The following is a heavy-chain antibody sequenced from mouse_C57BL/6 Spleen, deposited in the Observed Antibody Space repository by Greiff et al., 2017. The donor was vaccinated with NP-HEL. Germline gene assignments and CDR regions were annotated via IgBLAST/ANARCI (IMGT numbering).Heavy chain of an antibody. Sequence: EVQLQQSGPELVKPGASVKISCKASGYSFTGYYMNWVKQSPEKSLEWIGEINPSTGGTTYNQKFKAKATLTVDKSSSTAYMQLKSLTSEDSAVYYCARRIGGTTVAPYFDVWGTGTTVTVSS. V-gene: IGHV1-42*01. CDR2: INPSTGGT. CDR3: ARRIGGTTVAPYFDV. J-gene: IGHJ1*03. D-gene: IGHD1-1*01. CDR1: GYSFTGYY.